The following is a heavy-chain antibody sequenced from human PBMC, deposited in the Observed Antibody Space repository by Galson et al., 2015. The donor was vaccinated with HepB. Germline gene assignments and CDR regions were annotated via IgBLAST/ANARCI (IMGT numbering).Heavy chain of an antibody. Sequence: SVKVSCKASGGTFSSYAISWVRQAPGQGLEWMGGIIPIFGTANYAQKFQGRVTITADESTSTAYMELSSLRSEDTAVYYCANYPTSYCSGGSCYSEQSTYNWFDPWGQGTLVTVSS. CDR3: ANYPTSYCSGGSCYSEQSTYNWFDP. D-gene: IGHD2-15*01. V-gene: IGHV1-69*13. CDR1: GGTFSSYA. J-gene: IGHJ5*02. CDR2: IIPIFGTA.